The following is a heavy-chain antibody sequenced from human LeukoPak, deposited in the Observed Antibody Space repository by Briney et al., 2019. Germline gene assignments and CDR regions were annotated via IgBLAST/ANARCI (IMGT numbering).Heavy chain of an antibody. CDR3: ARRSHYDILTGYYYNWFDP. V-gene: IGHV5-51*01. CDR1: GYSFTSYW. Sequence: GESLKISCKGSGYSFTSYWIGWVRQMPGKGLEWMGIIYPGDSDTRYSPSFQGQVTISADKSISTAYLQWSSLKASDTAMYYCARRSHYDILTGYYYNWFDPWGQGTLVTVSS. CDR2: IYPGDSDT. D-gene: IGHD3-9*01. J-gene: IGHJ5*02.